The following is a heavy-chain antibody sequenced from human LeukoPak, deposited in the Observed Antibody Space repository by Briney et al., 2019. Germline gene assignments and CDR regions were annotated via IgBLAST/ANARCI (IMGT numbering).Heavy chain of an antibody. Sequence: SETLSLTCTVSGGSISSYYWSWIRQPAGKGLEWIGRIYTSGSTNYNPSLKSRVTMSVDTSKNQFSLKLSSVTAAATAVYYCARSVGYCSSTSCYLYAFDIWGQGTMVTVSS. CDR2: IYTSGST. D-gene: IGHD2-2*01. V-gene: IGHV4-4*07. J-gene: IGHJ3*02. CDR1: GGSISSYY. CDR3: ARSVGYCSSTSCYLYAFDI.